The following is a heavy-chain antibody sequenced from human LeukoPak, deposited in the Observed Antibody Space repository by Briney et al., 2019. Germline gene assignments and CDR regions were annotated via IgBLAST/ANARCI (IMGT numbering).Heavy chain of an antibody. Sequence: PSETLSLTCTVSGYSISSGSYWGWIRQPPGKGLEWTGSIYHSGSTYYNPSLKSRVTISVDTSKNQFSLKLSSVTAADTAVYYCARGGYDFLTAYYYWGQGTLVTVSS. CDR3: ARGGYDFLTAYYY. D-gene: IGHD3-9*01. CDR2: IYHSGST. J-gene: IGHJ4*02. CDR1: GYSISSGSY. V-gene: IGHV4-38-2*02.